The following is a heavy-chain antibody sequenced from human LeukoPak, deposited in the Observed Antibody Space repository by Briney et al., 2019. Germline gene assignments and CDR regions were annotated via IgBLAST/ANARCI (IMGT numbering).Heavy chain of an antibody. CDR2: IDPSDSYT. J-gene: IGHJ6*04. Sequence: GESLKISCKGSGYSFTSYWISWVRQMPGKGLEWMGMIDPSDSYTNSSTSLQGHVTISADKSISTAYLQWSSLKASDTAMYYCARQRVVVVPAANGNYYYYGMDVWGKGTTVTVSS. CDR1: GYSFTSYW. V-gene: IGHV5-10-1*01. CDR3: ARQRVVVVPAANGNYYYYGMDV. D-gene: IGHD2-2*01.